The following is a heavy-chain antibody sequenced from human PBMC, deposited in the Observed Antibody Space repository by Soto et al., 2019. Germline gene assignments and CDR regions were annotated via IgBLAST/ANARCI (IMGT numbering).Heavy chain of an antibody. CDR2: TYYRSKWYN. CDR1: GDSVSSNSAA. CDR3: AREVDTAMVSYYYGMDV. J-gene: IGHJ6*02. V-gene: IGHV6-1*01. D-gene: IGHD5-18*01. Sequence: SQTLSLTCAISGDSVSSNSAAWNWIRQSPSRGLEWLGRTYYRSKWYNDYAVSVKSRITINPDTSKNQFSLQLNSVTPEGTAVYYCAREVDTAMVSYYYGMDVWGQGTTVTVSS.